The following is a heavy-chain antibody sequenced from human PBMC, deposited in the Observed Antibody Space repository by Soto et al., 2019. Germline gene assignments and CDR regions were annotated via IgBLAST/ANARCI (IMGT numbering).Heavy chain of an antibody. V-gene: IGHV5-51*01. CDR3: ARTLGMGAPTCDY. J-gene: IGHJ4*02. Sequence: GESLKISCKGSGYSFTDYWIGWVRRMPGKGLEWMGIIYPGDSDTRYSPSFQGQVTISADKSITTAYLQWSSLRASDTAMYYCARTLGMGAPTCDYWGQGTLVTVSS. CDR2: IYPGDSDT. D-gene: IGHD3-16*01. CDR1: GYSFTDYW.